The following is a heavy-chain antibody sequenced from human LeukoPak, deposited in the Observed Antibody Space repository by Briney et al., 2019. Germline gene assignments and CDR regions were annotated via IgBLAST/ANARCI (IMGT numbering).Heavy chain of an antibody. D-gene: IGHD6-19*01. CDR1: GFTFSSYA. V-gene: IGHV3-30-3*01. J-gene: IGHJ3*02. CDR3: AKDHLITVAGTDAFDI. Sequence: GGSLRLSCAASGFTFSSYAMHWVRQAPGKGLEWVAVISYDGSNKYYADSVKGRFTISRDNSKNTLYLQMNSLRAEDTAVYYCAKDHLITVAGTDAFDIWGQGTMVTVSS. CDR2: ISYDGSNK.